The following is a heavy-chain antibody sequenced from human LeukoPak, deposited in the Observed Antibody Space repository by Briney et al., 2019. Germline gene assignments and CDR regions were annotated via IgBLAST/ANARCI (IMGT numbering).Heavy chain of an antibody. CDR3: VSDGSGSYSGGLYYYYYGMDV. CDR1: GFTFSSYA. Sequence: GGSLRFSCSASGFTFSSYAMHWVRQAPEKGLEYVSAISTNGGSTYYAGSVKGRFTISRDNSKNTLYLQMSSLRAEDTAVYYCVSDGSGSYSGGLYYYYYGMDVWGKGTTVTVSS. J-gene: IGHJ6*04. CDR2: ISTNGGST. D-gene: IGHD3-10*01. V-gene: IGHV3-64D*06.